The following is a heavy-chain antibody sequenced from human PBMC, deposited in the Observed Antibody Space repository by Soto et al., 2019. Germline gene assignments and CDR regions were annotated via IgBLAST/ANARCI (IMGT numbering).Heavy chain of an antibody. CDR3: ASLYDSSGYYYVPFDY. J-gene: IGHJ4*02. CDR2: IYHSGST. D-gene: IGHD3-22*01. V-gene: IGHV4-38-2*01. Sequence: SETLSLTCAVSGYSISSGYYWGWIRQPPGQGLEWIGSIYHSGSTYYNPSLKSRVTISVDTSKNQFSLKLSSVTAADTAAYYCASLYDSSGYYYVPFDYWGQGTLVTVSS. CDR1: GYSISSGYY.